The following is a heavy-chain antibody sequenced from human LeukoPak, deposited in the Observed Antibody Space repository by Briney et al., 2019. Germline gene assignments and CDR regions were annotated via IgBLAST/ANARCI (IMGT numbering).Heavy chain of an antibody. V-gene: IGHV3-7*01. CDR2: IKQDGVDK. Sequence: GGSLRLSCAASGFSFSRSYMNWVRQAPGKGLEWVATIKQDGVDKYHVDSVKGRFTISRDTAKNSLFLQVNSLRAEDTAVYYCARDPSRYDLDYWGQGTLVTVSS. D-gene: IGHD5-12*01. CDR3: ARDPSRYDLDY. J-gene: IGHJ4*02. CDR1: GFSFSRSY.